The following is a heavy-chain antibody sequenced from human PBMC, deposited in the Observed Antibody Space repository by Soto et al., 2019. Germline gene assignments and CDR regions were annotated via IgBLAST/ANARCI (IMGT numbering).Heavy chain of an antibody. V-gene: IGHV3-30*18. CDR2: ISYDGSNK. CDR1: GFTFSSYG. D-gene: IGHD1-26*01. J-gene: IGHJ6*02. CDR3: AKGESSGSYFYYYYGMDV. Sequence: PGGSLRLSCAASGFTFSSYGMHWVRQAPGKGLEWVAVISYDGSNKYYADSVKGRFTISRDNSKNTLYLQMNSLRAEDTAVYYCAKGESSGSYFYYYYGMDVWGQGTTVTVSS.